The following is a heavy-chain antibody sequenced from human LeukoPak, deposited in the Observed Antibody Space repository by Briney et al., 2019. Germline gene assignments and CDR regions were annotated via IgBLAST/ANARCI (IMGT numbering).Heavy chain of an antibody. J-gene: IGHJ5*02. CDR1: GGSISSSSYY. CDR3: ARIRFSRPFDP. V-gene: IGHV4-39*01. CDR2: FYYSGST. Sequence: SETLSLTCTVSGGSISSSSYYWGWIRQPPGKGLVWLGSFYYSGSTYYNPSLKSRVTISVDTSKNQFSLKLSSVTAADTAVYYCARIRFSRPFDPWGQGTLVTVSS. D-gene: IGHD3-3*01.